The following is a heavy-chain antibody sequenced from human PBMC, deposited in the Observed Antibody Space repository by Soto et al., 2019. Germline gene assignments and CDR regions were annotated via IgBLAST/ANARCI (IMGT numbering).Heavy chain of an antibody. V-gene: IGHV1-3*01. J-gene: IGHJ5*02. CDR2: IFAGNGDT. Sequence: QVRLVQSGTEVKKPGASMKLSCKASGYSFTSYAIHWVRRAPGQRLEWMGWIFAGNGDTEYSPKFQDRVTITRATSASTTYIQLTSLGSEDTAVYYCARNVPHTGYYNHWGPGTLVTVSS. D-gene: IGHD3-9*01. CDR1: GYSFTSYA. CDR3: ARNVPHTGYYNH.